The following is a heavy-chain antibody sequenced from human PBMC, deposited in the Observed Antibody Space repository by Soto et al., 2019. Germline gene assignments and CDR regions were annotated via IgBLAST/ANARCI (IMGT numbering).Heavy chain of an antibody. V-gene: IGHV4-4*02. J-gene: IGHJ6*02. CDR2: IYHSGST. CDR3: ARVDGLLWFGELSYYGMDV. D-gene: IGHD3-10*01. CDR1: GGSISSSNW. Sequence: QVQLQESGPGLVKPSGTLSLTCAVSGGSISSSNWWSWVRQPPGKGLEWIGEIYHSGSTNYNPSLKVRVTISVDKSKNQFSLKLSSVTAADTAVYYCARVDGLLWFGELSYYGMDVWGQGTTVTVSS.